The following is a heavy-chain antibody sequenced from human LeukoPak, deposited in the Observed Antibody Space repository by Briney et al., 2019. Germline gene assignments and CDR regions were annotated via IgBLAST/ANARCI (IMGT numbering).Heavy chain of an antibody. V-gene: IGHV4-59*08. CDR2: IYDSGSP. CDR1: GGSITSYY. Sequence: SETLSLTCTVSGGSITSYYWSWIRQPPGKGLEWIGYIYDSGSPDYNPSLKSRVTISVDSSKNQFSLKLSSVTAADTAVYYCARHFYPYDSSGYLKYWGRGTLVTVSS. D-gene: IGHD3-22*01. CDR3: ARHFYPYDSSGYLKY. J-gene: IGHJ4*02.